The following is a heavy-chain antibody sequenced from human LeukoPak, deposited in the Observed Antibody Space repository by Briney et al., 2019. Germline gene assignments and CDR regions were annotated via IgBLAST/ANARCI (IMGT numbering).Heavy chain of an antibody. V-gene: IGHV4-31*03. CDR1: GGAINSAGYY. J-gene: IGHJ6*04. D-gene: IGHD3-10*01. Sequence: PSVTLSLTCSVSGGAINSAGYYWSWISQHPGKGLEWIGYMYYSGNTYYNPSLKSRVAISVDTSKNHFSLKLTSVTAADTAIYYCAREQRGSGSYTDDYYAMDVWGKGTTVTVSS. CDR2: MYYSGNT. CDR3: AREQRGSGSYTDDYYAMDV.